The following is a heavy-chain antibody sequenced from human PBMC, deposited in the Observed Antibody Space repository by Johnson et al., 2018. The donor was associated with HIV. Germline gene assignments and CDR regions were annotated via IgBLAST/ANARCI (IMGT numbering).Heavy chain of an antibody. J-gene: IGHJ3*02. Sequence: QVQLVESGGGLVQPGGSLRLSCAASGFTLRNYAMDWVRQAPGKGLEWVAFIRYDGTNKYYADSVKGRFTISRDNSKNTRYLQMNSLRAEDTAVYYCAEVQYYYGSGGNFDSWGQGTMVTGAS. CDR2: IRYDGTNK. CDR1: GFTLRNYA. CDR3: AEVQYYYGSGGNFDS. V-gene: IGHV3-30*02. D-gene: IGHD3-10*01.